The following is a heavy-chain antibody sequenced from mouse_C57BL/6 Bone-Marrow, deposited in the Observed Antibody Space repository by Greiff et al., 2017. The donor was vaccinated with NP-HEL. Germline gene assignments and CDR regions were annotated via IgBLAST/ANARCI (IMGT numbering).Heavy chain of an antibody. CDR2: IRNKANGYTT. J-gene: IGHJ2*01. V-gene: IGHV7-3*01. D-gene: IGHD2-4*01. CDR1: GFTFTDYY. Sequence: EVQLVESGGGLVQPGGSLSLSCAASGFTFTDYYMSWVRQPPGKALEWLGFIRNKANGYTTEYSASVKGRFTISRDNSQSILYLQMNALRAEDSATYYCARSPFYDYPYYFDYWGQGTTLTVSS. CDR3: ARSPFYDYPYYFDY.